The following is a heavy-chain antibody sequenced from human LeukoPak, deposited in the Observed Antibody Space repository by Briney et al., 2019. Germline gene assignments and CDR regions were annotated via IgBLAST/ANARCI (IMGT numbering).Heavy chain of an antibody. CDR1: GGFISINTHY. D-gene: IGHD3/OR15-3a*01. J-gene: IGHJ4*02. V-gene: IGHV4-39*01. CDR3: ARQTGSGLFILP. Sequence: SETLSLTCSLSGGFISINTHYWGWIRQTPGKGPEWIGSVFYSGTTYFNPSLNGRLTISVDTSKNQFSLKLRSVTAADTAVYYCARQTGSGLFILPGGQGTLVTVSS. CDR2: VFYSGTT.